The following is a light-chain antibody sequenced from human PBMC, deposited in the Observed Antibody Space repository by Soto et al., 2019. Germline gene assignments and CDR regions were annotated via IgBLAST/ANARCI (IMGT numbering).Light chain of an antibody. J-gene: IGKJ2*01. CDR1: QTTNTW. Sequence: DIQMTQFPSPLSASVGDRVTITCRASQTTNTWLAWYQQKPGTAPKLLIYDASSLEGGVQSRVSASGSGTEFTLTNSSLQPDALPTYYGQQYISYPYTCGRGTKVEIK. CDR2: DAS. V-gene: IGKV1-5*01. CDR3: QQYISYPYT.